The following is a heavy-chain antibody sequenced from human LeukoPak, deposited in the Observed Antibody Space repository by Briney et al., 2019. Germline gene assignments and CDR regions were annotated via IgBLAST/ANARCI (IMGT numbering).Heavy chain of an antibody. CDR2: IYYSGST. Sequence: SETLSLTCTVSGGSISSGGYYWSWIRQHPGKGLEWIGYIYYSGSTYYNPSLKSRVTISVDTSKNQFSLKLSSVTVADTAVYYCARTYYYDSAWFDYWGQGTLVTVSS. V-gene: IGHV4-31*03. CDR1: GGSISSGGYY. J-gene: IGHJ4*02. CDR3: ARTYYYDSAWFDY. D-gene: IGHD3-22*01.